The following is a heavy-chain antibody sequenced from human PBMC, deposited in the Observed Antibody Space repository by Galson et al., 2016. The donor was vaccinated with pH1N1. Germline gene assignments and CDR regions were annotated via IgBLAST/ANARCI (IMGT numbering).Heavy chain of an antibody. J-gene: IGHJ4*02. CDR1: EFTFTNYA. D-gene: IGHD1/OR15-1a*01. CDR2: ITGSGDST. CDR3: ARGAITTPGLDY. V-gene: IGHV3-23*01. Sequence: SLRLSCAASEFTFTNYAMTWVRQAPGKGLEWVSSITGSGDSTSYADSVKGRFTISRDNSKNTLYLQMNSLRVEDTAMYYCARGAITTPGLDYWGQGTLVTVSS.